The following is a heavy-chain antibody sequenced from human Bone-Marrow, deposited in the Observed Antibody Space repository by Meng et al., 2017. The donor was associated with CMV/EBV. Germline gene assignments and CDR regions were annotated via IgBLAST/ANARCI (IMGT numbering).Heavy chain of an antibody. CDR1: NYTFTNFG. CDR3: ADGNYGY. J-gene: IGHJ4*02. V-gene: IGHV1-18*01. D-gene: IGHD1-7*01. CDR2: ISPYDGDR. Sequence: ASVKVSCKASNYTFTNFGISWVRQAPGQGLEWMGWISPYDGDRNYAPRLQGRVTMATDTSTSTAYMELSSLRSEDTAVYYCADGNYGYWGQGTLVTVSS.